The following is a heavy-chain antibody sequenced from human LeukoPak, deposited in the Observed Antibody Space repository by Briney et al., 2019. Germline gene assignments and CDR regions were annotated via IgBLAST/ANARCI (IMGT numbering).Heavy chain of an antibody. CDR3: AKDLVASGSYIGGFDY. CDR1: GFTFSSYG. CDR2: IRYDGSNK. D-gene: IGHD3-10*01. J-gene: IGHJ4*02. V-gene: IGHV3-30*02. Sequence: GGSLRLSCAASGFTFSSYGMHWVRQAPGKGLEWVAFIRYDGSNKYYADSVKGRFTISRDNSKNTLCLQMNSLRAEGTAVYYCAKDLVASGSYIGGFDYWGQGTLVTVSS.